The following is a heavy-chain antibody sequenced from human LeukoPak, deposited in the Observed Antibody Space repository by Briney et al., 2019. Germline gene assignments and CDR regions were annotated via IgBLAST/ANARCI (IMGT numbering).Heavy chain of an antibody. Sequence: SVKVSCKASGYTFSSYDISWVRQAPGQGLEWMGGITPIFGTAKYAQKFQGRVTITAVESMSTAYMELSSLRSEDTAVYYCARGWLAETTVVTPYNYWGQGTLVTVSS. CDR1: GYTFSSYD. CDR2: ITPIFGTA. V-gene: IGHV1-69*13. CDR3: ARGWLAETTVVTPYNY. D-gene: IGHD4-23*01. J-gene: IGHJ4*02.